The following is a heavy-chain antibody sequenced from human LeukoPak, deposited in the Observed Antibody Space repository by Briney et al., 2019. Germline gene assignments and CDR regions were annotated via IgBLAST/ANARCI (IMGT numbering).Heavy chain of an antibody. J-gene: IGHJ5*02. CDR3: AHRRDSSGYQYRYWFAP. V-gene: IGHV2-5*02. CDR1: GFSVTTSGVG. CDR2: INWDDQK. Sequence: SGPTLVKPTQTLTLTCTFSGFSVTTSGVGVGWIRQPPGKALEWLALINWDDQKVYSPSLQSRLSITKDTSKNQVVLTLTNVDPVDTATYYCAHRRDSSGYQYRYWFAPWGQGTLVTVSS. D-gene: IGHD3-22*01.